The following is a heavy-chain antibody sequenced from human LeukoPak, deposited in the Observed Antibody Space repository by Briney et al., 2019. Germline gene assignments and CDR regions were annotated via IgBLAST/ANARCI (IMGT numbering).Heavy chain of an antibody. Sequence: PSETLSLTCTVSGGSISNSGYYWGRIRQPPGKGLEWIASIYYTGNTFCNPSLKSRVTISVDASKNQFSLKVNSVTAADTAVYHCARRAYCGTDCNSDAFDFWGQGIMVTVSS. V-gene: IGHV4-39*01. CDR2: IYYTGNT. D-gene: IGHD2-21*02. J-gene: IGHJ3*01. CDR3: ARRAYCGTDCNSDAFDF. CDR1: GGSISNSGYY.